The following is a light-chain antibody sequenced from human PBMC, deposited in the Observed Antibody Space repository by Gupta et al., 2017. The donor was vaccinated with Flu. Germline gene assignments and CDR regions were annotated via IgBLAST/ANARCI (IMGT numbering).Light chain of an antibody. J-gene: IGKJ5*01. CDR1: QDVNSY. CDR2: DAS. Sequence: EIVLTQSPANLSLSPGERATLSCRASQDVNSYIAWYQQRPGQAPRLLMYDASVRATGIPARFSGGGSGTEFTLTISSREPEDVALYFCQQRAKWPPITFGRGTRMEIK. CDR3: QQRAKWPPIT. V-gene: IGKV3-11*01.